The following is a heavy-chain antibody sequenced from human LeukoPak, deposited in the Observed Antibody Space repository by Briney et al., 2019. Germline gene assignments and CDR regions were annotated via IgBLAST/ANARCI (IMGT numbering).Heavy chain of an antibody. CDR1: GGSFSGYY. CDR3: AMGRRWLGIVDY. CDR2: INHSGST. J-gene: IGHJ4*02. Sequence: SETLSLTCAVYGGSFSGYYWSWIRQPPGKGLEWIGEINHSGSTNYNPSLKSRVTISVDTSKNQFSLKLSSVTAADTAVYYCAMGRRWLGIVDYWGQGTLVTVPS. D-gene: IGHD5-24*01. V-gene: IGHV4-34*01.